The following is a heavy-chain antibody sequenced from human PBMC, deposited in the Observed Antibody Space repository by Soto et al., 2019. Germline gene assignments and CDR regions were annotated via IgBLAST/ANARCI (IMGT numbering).Heavy chain of an antibody. Sequence: ASVKVSCKASGYTFTNYVMHWVRQAPGQRLEWMGSINAGDDNTKYSQKFQGRVTITTDTSASTAYMELSSLRSEDTAVYYCARESGYPLDYWGQGTQVTVSS. CDR1: GYTFTNYV. CDR2: INAGDDNT. V-gene: IGHV1-3*01. CDR3: ARESGYPLDY. J-gene: IGHJ4*02. D-gene: IGHD3-22*01.